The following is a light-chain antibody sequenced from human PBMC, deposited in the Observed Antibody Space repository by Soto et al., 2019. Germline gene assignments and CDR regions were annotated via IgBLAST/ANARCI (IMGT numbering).Light chain of an antibody. CDR1: QGLSGW. V-gene: IGKV1-12*01. Sequence: DIQMTQSPSSVSASVGDRVTITCRARQGLSGWLAWYQQKPGRAPRVLIYATSTLESGGPSRFSGSGSETDFTLTINSLQPEDFATYYCLQAKTFPLTFGAGNKVEIK. CDR2: ATS. J-gene: IGKJ4*02. CDR3: LQAKTFPLT.